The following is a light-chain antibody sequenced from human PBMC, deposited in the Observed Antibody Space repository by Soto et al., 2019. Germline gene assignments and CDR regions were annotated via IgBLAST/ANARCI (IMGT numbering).Light chain of an antibody. CDR3: SSYTSSGTYV. J-gene: IGLJ1*01. CDR2: DVS. CDR1: SSDVGGYNY. V-gene: IGLV2-14*01. Sequence: QSVLAQPASVSGSPGQSITISCPGTSSDVGGYNYVSWYQQHPGKAPQVMIYDVSNRPSGVSYRFSASKSGNTASLTISWLQAEDEADYFCSSYTSSGTYVLGTGTKVTVL.